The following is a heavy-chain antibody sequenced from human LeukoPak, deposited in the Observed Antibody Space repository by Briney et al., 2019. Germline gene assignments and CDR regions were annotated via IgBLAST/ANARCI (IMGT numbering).Heavy chain of an antibody. D-gene: IGHD6-13*01. CDR3: AKRFRGSSGLYYFDY. Sequence: GGSLRLSWAASGFTFSSYAMSWVRQAPGKGLEWVSAIRGSGDSTYYADSVKGRFTISRDNSKNTLYLQMNSLRAEDTAVYYCAKRFRGSSGLYYFDYWGQGTLVTVSS. CDR2: IRGSGDST. J-gene: IGHJ4*02. CDR1: GFTFSSYA. V-gene: IGHV3-23*01.